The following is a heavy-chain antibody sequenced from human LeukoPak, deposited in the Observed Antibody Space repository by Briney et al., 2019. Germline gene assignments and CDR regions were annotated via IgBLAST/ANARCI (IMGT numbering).Heavy chain of an antibody. CDR2: INTDSGNP. V-gene: IGHV7-4-1*02. CDR1: GYTFTSNA. Sequence: ASVKVSCKASGYTFTSNALNWVRQSPGQGLEWMGWINTDSGNPTYAQGFTGRFVFSLDTSVSTAYLQINSLEAVDTAMYYCARGIGYCSDFSCHLDPWGQGTLVTVSS. CDR3: ARGIGYCSDFSCHLDP. D-gene: IGHD2-15*01. J-gene: IGHJ5*02.